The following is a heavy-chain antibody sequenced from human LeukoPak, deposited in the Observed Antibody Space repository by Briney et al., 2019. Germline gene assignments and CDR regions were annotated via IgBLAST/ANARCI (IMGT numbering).Heavy chain of an antibody. CDR2: LKSKTDGGTT. J-gene: IGHJ4*02. D-gene: IGHD4-17*01. CDR3: TTGKYGDYYFDN. V-gene: IGHV3-15*01. CDR1: GFTFGKPW. Sequence: GGSLKLPFAPLGFTFGKPWLTWVPQLPGKGLEWVGRLKSKTDGGTTDYAAPVKGRFTISRDDSKNTLYLQMNSLKTEDTAVYYCTTGKYGDYYFDNWGQGTLVTVSS.